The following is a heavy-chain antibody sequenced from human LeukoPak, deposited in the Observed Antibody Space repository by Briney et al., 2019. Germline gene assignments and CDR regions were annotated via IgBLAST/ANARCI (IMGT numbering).Heavy chain of an antibody. CDR2: IYYSGST. V-gene: IGHV4-39*01. CDR3: ARQTDYYDSSGYYPGADYFDY. CDR1: GGSISSSSYS. Sequence: SETLSLTGTVPGGSISSSSYSWGWIRPPPGKGLEWIGSIYYSGSTYYNPSLNSRVTISVDTSKNQSSLKLSSVTAADTAVYYCARQTDYYDSSGYYPGADYFDYWGQGTLVTVSS. D-gene: IGHD3-22*01. J-gene: IGHJ4*02.